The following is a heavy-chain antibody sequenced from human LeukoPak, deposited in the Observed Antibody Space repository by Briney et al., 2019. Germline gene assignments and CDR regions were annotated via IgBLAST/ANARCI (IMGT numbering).Heavy chain of an antibody. V-gene: IGHV4-30-4*08. CDR2: IYYSGST. J-gene: IGHJ4*02. CDR1: GASIRSGDYY. D-gene: IGHD2-8*01. Sequence: SETLSLTCTVSGASIRSGDYYWGWIRQPPGKGLEWIVYIYYSGSTYYNPSLKSRVTISEDTSKKQFSLKLSSVTAADTAVYYCARGTPLSMLKYWGQGTLVTVSS. CDR3: ARGTPLSMLKY.